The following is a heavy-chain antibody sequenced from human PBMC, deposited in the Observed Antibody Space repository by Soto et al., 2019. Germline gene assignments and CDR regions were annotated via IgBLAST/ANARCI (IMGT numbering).Heavy chain of an antibody. Sequence: QVQLVESGGGLVKPGGSLRLSCAASGFTFSDYYMSWIRQAPGKGLEWVSYISSSSSYTNYADSVKGRFTISRDNAQNSLYLQMNSLRAEDTAVYYCARGLSYYGSGSYYYGMDVWGQGTTVTVSS. J-gene: IGHJ6*02. V-gene: IGHV3-11*05. D-gene: IGHD3-10*01. CDR1: GFTFSDYY. CDR2: ISSSSSYT. CDR3: ARGLSYYGSGSYYYGMDV.